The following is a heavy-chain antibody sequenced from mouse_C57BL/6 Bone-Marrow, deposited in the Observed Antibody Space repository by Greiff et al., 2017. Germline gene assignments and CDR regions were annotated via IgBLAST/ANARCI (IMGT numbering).Heavy chain of an antibody. CDR1: GFSLTSYG. J-gene: IGHJ3*01. V-gene: IGHV2-6*03. CDR3: ATLSFAY. Sequence: VKLMESGPGLVAPSQRLSIPCTVSGFSLTSYGVHWVRQPPGKGLEWLVVIWSDGSTTSNSALKSRLCISQDNSKSQVFLKMNILQTDDTAMYYCATLSFAYWGQGTLVTVSA. CDR2: IWSDGST.